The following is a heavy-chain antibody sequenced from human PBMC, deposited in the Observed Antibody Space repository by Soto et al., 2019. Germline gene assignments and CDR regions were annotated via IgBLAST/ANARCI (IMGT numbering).Heavy chain of an antibody. CDR2: IWNDGSNK. J-gene: IGHJ4*02. CDR3: AREAIYCTGTSCCFDY. V-gene: IGHV3-33*01. CDR1: GFTFSNYG. Sequence: QVQLVESGGGVVQPGKSLRLSCVASGFTFSNYGMHWVRQAPGKGLEGVAVIWNDGSNKQYADSVKGRFTISRDNSKNTLYLQMNSLTAEDTAVYYCAREAIYCTGTSCCFDYWGQGTLVTVSS. D-gene: IGHD2-2*01.